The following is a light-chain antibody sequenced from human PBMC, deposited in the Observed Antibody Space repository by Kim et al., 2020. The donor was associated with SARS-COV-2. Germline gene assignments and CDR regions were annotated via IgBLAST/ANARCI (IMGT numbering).Light chain of an antibody. V-gene: IGLV2-23*02. J-gene: IGLJ3*02. CDR2: EVN. Sequence: QSALTQPASVSGSPGQSITISCTGTSSDVGNYNLVSWYQQHPGKAPKLVIYEVNKRPSGVSTRFSGSKSGNTASLTISGLQAEDEDNYYCCSYAGAKTSSSMFGGGTQLTVL. CDR1: SSDVGNYNL. CDR3: CSYAGAKTSSSM.